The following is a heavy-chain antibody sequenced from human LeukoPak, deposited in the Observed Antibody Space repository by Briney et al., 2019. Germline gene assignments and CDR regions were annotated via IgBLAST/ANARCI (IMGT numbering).Heavy chain of an antibody. CDR3: ARDPVGIAARPLGMDV. Sequence: SQTLSPTCAISGDSVSSNSAAWNWIRQSPSRGLEWLGRTYYRSKWYNDYAVSVKSRITINPDTSKNQFSLRLNSVTPEDTAVYYCARDPVGIAARPLGMDVWGQGTTVTVSS. CDR1: GDSVSSNSAA. D-gene: IGHD6-6*01. CDR2: TYYRSKWYN. J-gene: IGHJ6*02. V-gene: IGHV6-1*01.